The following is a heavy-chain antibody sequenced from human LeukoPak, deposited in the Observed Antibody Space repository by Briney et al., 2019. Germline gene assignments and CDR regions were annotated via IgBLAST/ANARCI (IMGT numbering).Heavy chain of an antibody. CDR1: GFTFSSYA. CDR3: AKSLPGIAVAASFGY. CDR2: ISGSGGST. J-gene: IGHJ4*02. D-gene: IGHD6-19*01. V-gene: IGHV3-23*01. Sequence: GRSLRLSCAASGFTFSSYAMSWVRQAPGKGVEWVSAISGSGGSTYYADSVKGRFTISRDNSKNTLYLQMNSLRAEDTAVYYCAKSLPGIAVAASFGYWGQGTLVTVSS.